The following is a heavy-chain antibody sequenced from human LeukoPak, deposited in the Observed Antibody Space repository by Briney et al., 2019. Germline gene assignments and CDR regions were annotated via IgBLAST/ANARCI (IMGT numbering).Heavy chain of an antibody. J-gene: IGHJ4*02. Sequence: SVKVSYKASGGTFSSYAISLVRQAPGQGLEWMGGIIPIFGTANYAQKFQGRVTITTDESTSTAYMELSSLRSEDTAVYYCARDRDYYDSSVKLDYWGQGTLVTVSS. CDR1: GGTFSSYA. CDR2: IIPIFGTA. CDR3: ARDRDYYDSSVKLDY. V-gene: IGHV1-69*05. D-gene: IGHD3-22*01.